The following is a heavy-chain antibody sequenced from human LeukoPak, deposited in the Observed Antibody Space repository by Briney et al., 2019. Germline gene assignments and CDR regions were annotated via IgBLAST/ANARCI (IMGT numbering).Heavy chain of an antibody. CDR3: AKNLGPFDV. J-gene: IGHJ3*01. CDR2: IGDAGT. V-gene: IGHV3-23*01. D-gene: IGHD3-16*01. CDR1: GFAFNDFA. Sequence: GGSLRLSCAASGFAFNDFAMTWVRQAPGKGLEWVSSIGDAGTYYADSVKGRFTISRDNSKNMLYLQLNSLRAGDTAMYYCAKNLGPFDVRGQGTMVTVSS.